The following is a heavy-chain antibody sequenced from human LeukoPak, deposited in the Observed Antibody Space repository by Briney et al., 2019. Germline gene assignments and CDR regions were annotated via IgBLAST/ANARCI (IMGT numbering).Heavy chain of an antibody. CDR1: GGSFSGYY. D-gene: IGHD4-23*01. CDR3: ARNEGRLRWRY. V-gene: IGHV4-34*01. Sequence: SETLSLTCAVYGGSFSGYYWSWIRQPPGKGLEWIWEINHSGSTNYNPSLKSRVTISVDTSKNQFSLKLSSVTAADTAVYYCARNEGRLRWRYWGQGTLVTVSS. CDR2: INHSGST. J-gene: IGHJ4*02.